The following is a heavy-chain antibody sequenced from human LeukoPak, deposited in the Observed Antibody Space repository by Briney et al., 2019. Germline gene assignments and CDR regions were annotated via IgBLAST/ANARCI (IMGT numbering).Heavy chain of an antibody. V-gene: IGHV3-30*02. CDR2: IQNDGNNK. Sequence: GGSLRLSCAASGFTFSSNGMHWVRQAPGKGLEWVAFIQNDGNNKKYVDSVKGRFTISRDNSKNTLYLQMNSLRVEDTAVYYCARDWGTSSLYLVNWGQGTLVIVSS. J-gene: IGHJ4*02. CDR3: ARDWGTSSLYLVN. D-gene: IGHD6-6*01. CDR1: GFTFSSNG.